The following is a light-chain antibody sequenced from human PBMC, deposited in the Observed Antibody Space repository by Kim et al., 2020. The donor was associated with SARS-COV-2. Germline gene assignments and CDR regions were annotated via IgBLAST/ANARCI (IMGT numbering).Light chain of an antibody. J-gene: IGLJ2*01. Sequence: SSELTQDPAVSVALGQTVRITCQGDSLRSYYASWYQQKPGQAPVLVIYGKNNRPSGIPDRFSGSSSGNTASLTITGAQAEDAADYYCNSRDSSGTHLRVV. CDR1: SLRSYY. CDR3: NSRDSSGTHLRVV. CDR2: GKN. V-gene: IGLV3-19*01.